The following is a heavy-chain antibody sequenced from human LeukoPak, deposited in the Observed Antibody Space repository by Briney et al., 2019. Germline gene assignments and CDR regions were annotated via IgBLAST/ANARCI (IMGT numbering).Heavy chain of an antibody. V-gene: IGHV3-53*01. J-gene: IGHJ4*02. CDR1: GLTVITND. CDR2: LYSDGNT. Sequence: PGGSLRLSCAASGLTVITNDMTWVRQAPGKGLEWVSVLYSDGNTKYADSVQGRFTISRDNSKNTLYLEMNSLSPDDTAVYYCARGVEPLAANTLAYWGQGALVTVSS. CDR3: ARGVEPLAANTLAY. D-gene: IGHD1-14*01.